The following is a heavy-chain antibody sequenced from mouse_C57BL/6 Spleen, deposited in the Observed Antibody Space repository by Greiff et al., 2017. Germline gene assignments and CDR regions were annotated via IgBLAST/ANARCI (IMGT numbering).Heavy chain of an antibody. J-gene: IGHJ2*01. Sequence: VQLVESGAELVRPGASVTLSCKASGYTFTDYEMHWVNQRPVHGLEWIGAIAPETGGTAYNPKFKGKAILTADKASSTAYMELRSLTSEDSAVYYCTTGLYYFDYWGQGTTLTVAS. CDR2: IAPETGGT. D-gene: IGHD4-1*01. CDR3: TTGLYYFDY. CDR1: GYTFTDYE. V-gene: IGHV1-15*01.